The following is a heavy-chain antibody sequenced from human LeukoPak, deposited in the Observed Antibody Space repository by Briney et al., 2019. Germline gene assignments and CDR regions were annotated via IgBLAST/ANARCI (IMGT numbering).Heavy chain of an antibody. Sequence: PGGSLRLSCAASGFTFSSYTMNWVRQAPEKGLEWVSSISSSSGYIYYADSVKGRFTISRDNAKNSLYLQMNSLRAEDTAVYYCARDRNYDYIWGSYRPDYFDYWGQGTLATVSS. V-gene: IGHV3-21*01. D-gene: IGHD3-16*02. CDR1: GFTFSSYT. CDR2: ISSSSGYI. CDR3: ARDRNYDYIWGSYRPDYFDY. J-gene: IGHJ4*02.